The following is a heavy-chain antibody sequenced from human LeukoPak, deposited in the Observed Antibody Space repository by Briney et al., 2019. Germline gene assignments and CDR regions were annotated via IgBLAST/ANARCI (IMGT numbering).Heavy chain of an antibody. D-gene: IGHD3-10*01. CDR1: GFTFSSYG. CDR2: IRYDGSNK. J-gene: IGHJ4*02. Sequence: GSLRLSCAASGFTFSSYGMHWVRQAPGKGLEWVAFIRYDGSNKYYADSVKGRFTISRDNSKNTLYLQMNSLRAEDTAVYYCAKVSRYYGSRSYYRDGEFDYWGQGTLVTVSS. V-gene: IGHV3-30*02. CDR3: AKVSRYYGSRSYYRDGEFDY.